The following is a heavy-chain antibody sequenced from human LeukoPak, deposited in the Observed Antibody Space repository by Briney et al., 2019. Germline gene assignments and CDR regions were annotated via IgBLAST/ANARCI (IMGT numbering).Heavy chain of an antibody. V-gene: IGHV3-30*04. D-gene: IGHD3-22*01. Sequence: GGSLRLSCAASGFTFRSYAMHGVRQAPGKGREGVAVISYDGRNKYYADSVKGRFTISRDNSKNTLYLQMNSLRAEDTAVYYCARDQHQPYDSSGPDAFDIWGQGTMVTVSS. CDR3: ARDQHQPYDSSGPDAFDI. CDR2: ISYDGRNK. J-gene: IGHJ3*02. CDR1: GFTFRSYA.